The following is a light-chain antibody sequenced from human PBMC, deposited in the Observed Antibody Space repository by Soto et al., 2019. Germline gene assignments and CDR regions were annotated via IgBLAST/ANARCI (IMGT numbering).Light chain of an antibody. J-gene: IGKJ2*01. CDR1: QSVSTRY. V-gene: IGKV3-20*01. Sequence: ESMLTQSPGTLSLSPGERATLSCRASQSVSTRYLAWYQQKPGQAPRLLIYGASIRATGIPDRFSGSGSGKDFTLPISRLEAEDFAVYYCHQFGSSPPAFTFGQGTKLEI. CDR3: HQFGSSPPAFT. CDR2: GAS.